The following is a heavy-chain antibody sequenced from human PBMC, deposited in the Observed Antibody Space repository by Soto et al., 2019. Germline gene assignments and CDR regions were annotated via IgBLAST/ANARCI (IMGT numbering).Heavy chain of an antibody. CDR3: ARIKWGLDYYNGMDV. CDR1: GYSVSDYF. Sequence: QVQLVQSGAEVKKSGASVKVSCKASGYSVSDYFIQWVRQAPGQGLEWVAWINPKSAATNYAKKFQGRVSLTWDTSFRTAYMELTRLRSDDTAVYYCARIKWGLDYYNGMDVWGQGTTVIVSS. V-gene: IGHV1-2*02. D-gene: IGHD1-26*01. CDR2: INPKSAAT. J-gene: IGHJ6*02.